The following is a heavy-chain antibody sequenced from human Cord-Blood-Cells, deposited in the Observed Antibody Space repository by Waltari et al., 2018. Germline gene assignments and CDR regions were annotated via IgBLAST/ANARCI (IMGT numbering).Heavy chain of an antibody. CDR1: GFTFSGSA. V-gene: IGHV3-73*02. CDR3: TRHLAGDAFDI. Sequence: EVQLVESGGGLVQPGGSLKLSCAASGFTFSGSAMHWVRQASGKGLDGVGRITRKANRYATAYAAPVTGRFTISRDDSKNTAYLQMNSLKTEDTAVYYCTRHLAGDAFDIWGQGTMVTVSS. CDR2: ITRKANRYAT. D-gene: IGHD6-19*01. J-gene: IGHJ3*02.